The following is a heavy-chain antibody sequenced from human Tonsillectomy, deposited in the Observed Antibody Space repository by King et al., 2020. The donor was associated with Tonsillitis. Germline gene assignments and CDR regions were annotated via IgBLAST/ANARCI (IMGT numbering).Heavy chain of an antibody. CDR3: ASSPVERGYSYGYVGY. Sequence: QLQESGPGLVKPSETLSLTCTVSGGSISSYYWSWIRQPAGKGLEWIGRIYTSGSTNYNPSLKSRVTMSVDTSKNQFSLKLSSVTAADTAVYYCASSPVERGYSYGYVGYWGQGTLVTVSS. V-gene: IGHV4-4*07. J-gene: IGHJ4*02. CDR1: GGSISSYY. D-gene: IGHD5-18*01. CDR2: IYTSGST.